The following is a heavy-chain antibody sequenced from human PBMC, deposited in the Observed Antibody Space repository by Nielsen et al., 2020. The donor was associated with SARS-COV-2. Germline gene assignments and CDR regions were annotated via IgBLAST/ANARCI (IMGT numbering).Heavy chain of an antibody. Sequence: ASVKVSCKASGYTFTDYYIHWVRQAPGQGLEWMGRINPNSGGTNYAQKFQGRVTMTTDTSISTAYIELSRLRSDDTAMYYCARARGNVILLVSGTLDFWGQGTLVTVSS. CDR1: GYTFTDYY. J-gene: IGHJ4*02. CDR2: INPNSGGT. CDR3: ARARGNVILLVSGTLDF. D-gene: IGHD2-8*01. V-gene: IGHV1-2*06.